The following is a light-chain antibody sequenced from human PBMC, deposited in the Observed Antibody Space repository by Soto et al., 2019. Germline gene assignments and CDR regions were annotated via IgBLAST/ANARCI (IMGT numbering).Light chain of an antibody. CDR1: SSDVGGYNY. CDR2: DVS. Sequence: QSVLTQPASVSGPPGQSITISCTGTSSDVGGYNYVSWYQQHPGKSPKLMIYDVSNRPSGVSNRFSGSKSGNTASLTISGLQAEDEADYYCSSYTSSSLDFYVFGTGTKVTVL. J-gene: IGLJ1*01. V-gene: IGLV2-14*01. CDR3: SSYTSSSLDFYV.